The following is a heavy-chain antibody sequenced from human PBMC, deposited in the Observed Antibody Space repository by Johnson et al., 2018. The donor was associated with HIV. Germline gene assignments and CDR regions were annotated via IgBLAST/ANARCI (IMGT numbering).Heavy chain of an antibody. Sequence: QVQLVESGGGVVQPGRSLRLSCAASGFTFSSYAMHWVRQVPVKGLEWVAVISYDGSVKYYADAVKGRFTISRDNSKNTLYLQMNSLRPDDTAVYYCVRDTLAWGLIPPIGGFDSWGQGTMVTVSS. CDR1: GFTFSSYA. D-gene: IGHD2-8*01. J-gene: IGHJ3*02. CDR3: VRDTLAWGLIPPIGGFDS. CDR2: ISYDGSVK. V-gene: IGHV3-30*04.